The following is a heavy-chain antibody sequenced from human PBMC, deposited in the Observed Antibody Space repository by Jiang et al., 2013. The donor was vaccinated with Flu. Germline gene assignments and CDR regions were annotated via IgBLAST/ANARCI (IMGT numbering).Heavy chain of an antibody. J-gene: IGHJ4*02. CDR2: INPSGGST. CDR1: GYTFTSYY. V-gene: IGHV1-46*01. Sequence: SGAEVKRPGASVKVSCKASGYTFTSYYIHWVRQAPGQGLEWMGIINPSGGSTSYTQKFQGRVTMTRDTSTSTVYMELSSLRSEDTAVYYCARTLVAWYFFDYWGQGTLVTVSS. D-gene: IGHD2-15*01. CDR3: ARTLVAWYFFDY.